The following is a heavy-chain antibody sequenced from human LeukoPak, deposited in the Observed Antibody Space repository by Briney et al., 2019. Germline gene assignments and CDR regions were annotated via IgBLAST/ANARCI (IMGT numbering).Heavy chain of an antibody. V-gene: IGHV3-23*01. CDR3: AKDPRITKNYYYYYYMDV. J-gene: IGHJ6*03. Sequence: GGSLRLSCAASGFTFSNYAMNWVRQAPGKRLEWVSAISGSGGSTNYVDSVKGRFTISRDNSKNTLYLQMNSLRAEDTALYYCAKDPRITKNYYYYYYMDVWGKGTTVTVSS. CDR1: GFTFSNYA. D-gene: IGHD3-3*01. CDR2: ISGSGGST.